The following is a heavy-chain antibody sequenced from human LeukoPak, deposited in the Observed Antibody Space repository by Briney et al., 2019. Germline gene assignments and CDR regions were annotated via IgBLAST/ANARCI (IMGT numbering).Heavy chain of an antibody. Sequence: GGSLRLSCAASGFTVSSNYMSWVRQAPGKGLEWVSVIYSGGSTYYADSVKGRFTISRDNSKNTLYLQMNSLRAEDTAVYYCARSYDSSGYYFWASDYWGQGTLVTVSS. V-gene: IGHV3-66*01. CDR2: IYSGGST. CDR1: GFTVSSNY. D-gene: IGHD3-22*01. CDR3: ARSYDSSGYYFWASDY. J-gene: IGHJ4*02.